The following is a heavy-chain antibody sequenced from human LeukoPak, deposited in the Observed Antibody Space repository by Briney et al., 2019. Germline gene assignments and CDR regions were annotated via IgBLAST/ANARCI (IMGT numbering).Heavy chain of an antibody. CDR2: ISSDGTIE. CDR3: AVQGFDI. Sequence: QSGESLRLSCAASGFTFSTYAMDWVRQAPGKGLEWVAIISSDGTIENYADSVRGRFSISRDNSKDTLFLQMSSLRIEDTAVYYCAVQGFDIWGQGTMVTVSS. V-gene: IGHV3-30-3*01. CDR1: GFTFSTYA. J-gene: IGHJ3*02.